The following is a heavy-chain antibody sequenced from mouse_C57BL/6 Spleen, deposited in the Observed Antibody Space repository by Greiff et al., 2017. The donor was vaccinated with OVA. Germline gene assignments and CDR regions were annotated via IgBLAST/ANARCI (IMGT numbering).Heavy chain of an antibody. CDR2: IDPETGGT. J-gene: IGHJ3*01. CDR3: TRREFAY. V-gene: IGHV1-15*01. CDR1: GYTFTDYE. Sequence: QVQLQQSGAELVRPGASVTLSCKASGYTFTDYEMHWVKQTPVHGLEWIGAIDPETGGTAYNQKFKGKAILTADKSSSTAYMEIRSLTSEDSSVYYGTRREFAYWGQGTLVTVSA.